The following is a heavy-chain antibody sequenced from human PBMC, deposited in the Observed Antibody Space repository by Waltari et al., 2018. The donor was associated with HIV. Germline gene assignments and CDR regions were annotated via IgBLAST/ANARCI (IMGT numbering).Heavy chain of an antibody. CDR3: ATEETYASGTYFDY. CDR1: GSNFRGVW. CDR2: IRSRADGGTT. D-gene: IGHD3-10*01. J-gene: IGHJ4*02. Sequence: EGQLVESGGALVTQGGLLRLSCAADGSNFRGVWMSWVRQVPGKGLEGVAHIRSRADGGTTDYAAVVKGRFTVSRDDSNSTLYLQMNSLKTGDTGVYYCATEETYASGTYFDYWGQGTLVTVSS. V-gene: IGHV3-15*02.